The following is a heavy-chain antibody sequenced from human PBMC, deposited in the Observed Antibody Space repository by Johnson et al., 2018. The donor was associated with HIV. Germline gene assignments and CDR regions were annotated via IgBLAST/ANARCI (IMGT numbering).Heavy chain of an antibody. CDR3: ARDPSYSNYGPWNDAFDI. J-gene: IGHJ3*02. CDR1: GFTFSSYD. Sequence: VQLVESGGGLVQPGGSLRLSCAASGFTFSSYDMHWVRQATGKGLEWVSAIGTAGDTYYPGSVKGRFTISRENAKNSLYLQMNSLRAEDTALYYCARDPSYSNYGPWNDAFDIWGQGTMVTVSS. V-gene: IGHV3-13*01. CDR2: IGTAGDT. D-gene: IGHD4-11*01.